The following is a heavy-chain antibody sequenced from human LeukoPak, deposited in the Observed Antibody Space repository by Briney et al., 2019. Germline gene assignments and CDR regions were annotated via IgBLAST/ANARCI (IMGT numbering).Heavy chain of an antibody. CDR1: GFTFSSYS. Sequence: KPGGSLRPSCAASGFTFSSYSMNWVRQAPGKGLEWVSSISSRSSYIYYADSVKGRFTISRDDAKNSLNLQMNSLRAEDTAVYYCARVLAAAGTLHFDHWGQGVLVSVSS. V-gene: IGHV3-21*01. J-gene: IGHJ4*02. CDR2: ISSRSSYI. CDR3: ARVLAAAGTLHFDH. D-gene: IGHD6-13*01.